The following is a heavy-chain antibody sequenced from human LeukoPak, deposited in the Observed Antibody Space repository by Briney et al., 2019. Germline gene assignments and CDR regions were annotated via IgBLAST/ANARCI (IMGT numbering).Heavy chain of an antibody. CDR2: IYHNGTT. J-gene: IGHJ6*03. CDR1: GGSINDNIYY. CDR3: VRRVGSTWSYNFYFYMDV. V-gene: IGHV4-39*01. D-gene: IGHD6-13*01. Sequence: SETLSLTCTVSGGSINDNIYYWGWVRQPPGKGLEWIGSIYHNGTTYYSPSLKSRVTISVDTSKNRFSLNLGSVTAADTAVYYCVRRVGSTWSYNFYFYMDVWGKGTTVTVSS.